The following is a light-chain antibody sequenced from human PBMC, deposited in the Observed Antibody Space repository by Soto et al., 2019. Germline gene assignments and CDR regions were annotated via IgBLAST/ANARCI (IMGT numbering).Light chain of an antibody. CDR2: GAS. CDR3: QQYGSSPPRT. Sequence: EIVLTQSPGTLSLSPGERATLSCRASQSVSSSYLAWHQQNPGQAPKLLIYGASSRATGIPDRFSGSGSGTAFTLTISRLEPEDFAVYYCQQYGSSPPRTFGQGTKVEIK. V-gene: IGKV3-20*01. CDR1: QSVSSSY. J-gene: IGKJ1*01.